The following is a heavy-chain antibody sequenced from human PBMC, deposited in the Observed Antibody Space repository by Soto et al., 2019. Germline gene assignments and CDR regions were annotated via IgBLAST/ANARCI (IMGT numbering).Heavy chain of an antibody. CDR3: ARGRYGDY. J-gene: IGHJ4*02. CDR2: ISAHNGNT. CDR1: RYGFTTYG. V-gene: IGHV1-18*01. Sequence: QVHLVQSGAEVKKPGASVKVSCKGSRYGFTTYGITWVRQAPGQGLEWMAWISAHNGNTNHAQKLKGRVTVTRDTSTSTAYMELRSLRSDDSAVYYCARGRYGDYWGQGALVTVSS. D-gene: IGHD1-1*01.